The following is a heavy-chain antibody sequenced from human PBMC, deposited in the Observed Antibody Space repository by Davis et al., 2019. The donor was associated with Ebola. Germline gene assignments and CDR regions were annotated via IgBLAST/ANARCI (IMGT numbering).Heavy chain of an antibody. D-gene: IGHD2-2*01. J-gene: IGHJ6*03. CDR1: GFTFSEYY. V-gene: IGHV3-11*06. CDR3: ARGVRRCSSTSCIDDYYYMDV. Sequence: PGGSLRLSCAASGFTFSEYYMSWIRQAPGKGLEWVSYISSSSSYTNYADSVKGRFTISRDNAKNSLYLQMNSLRAEDTAVYYCARGVRRCSSTSCIDDYYYMDVWGKGTTVTVSS. CDR2: ISSSSSYT.